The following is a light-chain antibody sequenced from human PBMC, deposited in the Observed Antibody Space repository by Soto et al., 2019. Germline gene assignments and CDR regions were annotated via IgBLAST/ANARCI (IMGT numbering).Light chain of an antibody. J-gene: IGKJ1*01. V-gene: IGKV3-20*01. CDR1: QSVSGKS. CDR2: GAS. CDR3: HQYGSPPQT. Sequence: EIVLTQSPGTLSLSPGERASLSCRASQSVSGKSLAWYHQKPGQAPRLLIYGASNRATGIPDRFSGSGSGTDFTLAISRLEPEDFAVYYCHQYGSPPQTFGQGTKVDIK.